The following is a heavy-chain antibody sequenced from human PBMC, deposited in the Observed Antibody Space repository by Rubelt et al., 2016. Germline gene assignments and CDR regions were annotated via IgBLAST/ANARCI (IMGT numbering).Heavy chain of an antibody. V-gene: IGHV4-34*01. Sequence: QVQLQQWGAGLLKPSETLSLTCAVYSGSFSAYYWTWVRQPPGKGLEWIGEINHSGTTNSNPSLKSRVTISVDTSNNQFSRRLGSVTAADTAVYYGARHFYSGTSSWDSWGQGTLVTVSS. CDR1: SGSFSAYY. CDR3: ARHFYSGTSSWDS. CDR2: INHSGTT. D-gene: IGHD3-3*02. J-gene: IGHJ4*02.